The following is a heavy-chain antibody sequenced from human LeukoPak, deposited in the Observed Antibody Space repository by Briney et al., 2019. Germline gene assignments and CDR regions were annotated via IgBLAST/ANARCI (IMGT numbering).Heavy chain of an antibody. V-gene: IGHV3-21*01. J-gene: IGHJ4*02. Sequence: PSETLSLTCAVYGGSFSGYYWSWIRQPPGKGLEWVSSISSSSSYIYYADSVKGRFTISRDNAKNSLYLQMNSLRAEDTAVYYCARDPAYSSSYYWGQGTLVTVSS. CDR3: ARDPAYSSSYY. CDR2: ISSSSSYI. D-gene: IGHD6-6*01. CDR1: GGSFSGYY.